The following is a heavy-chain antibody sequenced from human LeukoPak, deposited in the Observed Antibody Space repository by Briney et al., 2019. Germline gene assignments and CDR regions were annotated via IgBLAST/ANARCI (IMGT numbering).Heavy chain of an antibody. CDR3: ARDWVYCSSTSCYADRERNWFDP. Sequence: SETLSLTCAVYIDSFSNYHWNWIRQTPAKGMEWIGEVNESGGTNISPSLRSRVILSVDTSKNQFSLKLSSVTAADTAVYYCARDWVYCSSTSCYADRERNWFDPWGQGTLVTVSS. CDR1: IDSFSNYH. V-gene: IGHV4-34*01. CDR2: VNESGGT. D-gene: IGHD2-2*01. J-gene: IGHJ5*02.